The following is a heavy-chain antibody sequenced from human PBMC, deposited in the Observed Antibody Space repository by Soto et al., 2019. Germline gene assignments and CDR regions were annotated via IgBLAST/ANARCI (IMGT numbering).Heavy chain of an antibody. CDR2: IYSGGST. CDR1: CLTVSRTQ. CDR3: AKDYRGFTSGSIIHAFDI. J-gene: IGHJ3*02. D-gene: IGHD3-16*01. V-gene: IGHV3-53*01. Sequence: VGSLRLSCAVSCLTVSRTQMSWVRQAPGKGLQWVSVIYSGGSTYYANAVKGRFTISRDISENTVYLELDKLTVDDTAVYYCAKDYRGFTSGSIIHAFDIWGQGTMVTVSS.